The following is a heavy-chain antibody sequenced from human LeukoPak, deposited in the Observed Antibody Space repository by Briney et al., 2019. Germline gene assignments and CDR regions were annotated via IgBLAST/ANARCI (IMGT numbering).Heavy chain of an antibody. D-gene: IGHD3-16*01. CDR3: ARGWGDRGPTN. Sequence: GASVKVSCKASGGTFSSYAISWVRQAPGQGLERMGGIIPIFGTANYAQKFQGRVTITADVSTSTAYMELSSLRSEDTAVYYCARGWGDRGPTNWGQGTLVTVSS. J-gene: IGHJ4*02. CDR1: GGTFSSYA. CDR2: IIPIFGTA. V-gene: IGHV1-69*13.